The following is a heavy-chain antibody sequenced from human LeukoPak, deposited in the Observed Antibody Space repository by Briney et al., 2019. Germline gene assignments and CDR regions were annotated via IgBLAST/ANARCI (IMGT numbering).Heavy chain of an antibody. D-gene: IGHD3-10*01. CDR1: GYTFTSYD. CDR3: ARFYYYGSGSYLDDCYGMDV. J-gene: IGHJ6*02. V-gene: IGHV1-8*01. Sequence: ASVKVSCKASGYTFTSYDINWARQATGQGLEWMGWMSPNSGNTGYAQKFQGRVTMTRNTSISTAYMELSSLRSEDTAVYYCARFYYYGSGSYLDDCYGMDVWGQGTTVTVSS. CDR2: MSPNSGNT.